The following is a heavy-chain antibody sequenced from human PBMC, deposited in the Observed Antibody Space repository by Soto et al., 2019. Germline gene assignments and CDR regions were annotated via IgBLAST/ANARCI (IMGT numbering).Heavy chain of an antibody. CDR2: INPSVGST. V-gene: IGHV1-46*01. CDR3: ARAGPGYFDY. CDR1: GYTFTTYN. D-gene: IGHD3-10*01. Sequence: QVQLVQSGAEVRKPGASVKVSCKPSGYTFTTYNMHWVRQAPGQGLEWMGVINPSVGSTSYAQKFQGRVTITRDTSTITVYMELSSLRSEDTAVYYCARAGPGYFDYWGQGTLVTVSS. J-gene: IGHJ4*02.